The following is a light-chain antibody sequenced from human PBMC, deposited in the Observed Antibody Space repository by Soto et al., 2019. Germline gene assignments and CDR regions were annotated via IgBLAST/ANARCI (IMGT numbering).Light chain of an antibody. V-gene: IGLV2-8*01. CDR2: EVN. CDR3: GSYAGAVPA. J-gene: IGLJ2*01. Sequence: QSALTQPPSASGSPGQSVAISCTGTSSDVGRYNYVSWYQHHPGKAPKLIIYEVNKRPSGVPDRFSGSKSGNMASLTVSGLQAEDEADYYCGSYAGAVPAFGGGTKLTVL. CDR1: SSDVGRYNY.